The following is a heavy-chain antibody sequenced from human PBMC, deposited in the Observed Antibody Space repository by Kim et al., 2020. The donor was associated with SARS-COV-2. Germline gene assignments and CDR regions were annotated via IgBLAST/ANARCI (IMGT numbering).Heavy chain of an antibody. J-gene: IGHJ5*02. CDR3: AKDPEYSSGWYFGSNWFDP. V-gene: IGHV3-23*01. CDR2: ISGSGGST. CDR1: GFTFSSYA. D-gene: IGHD6-19*01. Sequence: GGSLRLSCAASGFTFSSYAMSWVRQAPGKGLEWVSAISGSGGSTYYADSVKGRFTISRDNSKNTLYLQMNSLRAEDTAVYYCAKDPEYSSGWYFGSNWFDPWGPGTLVTVSS.